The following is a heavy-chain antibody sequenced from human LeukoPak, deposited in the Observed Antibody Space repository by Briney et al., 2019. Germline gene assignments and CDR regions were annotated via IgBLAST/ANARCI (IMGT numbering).Heavy chain of an antibody. CDR1: GFTFSSYS. J-gene: IGHJ4*02. V-gene: IGHV3-48*01. D-gene: IGHD1-26*01. CDR2: ISSSSSTI. CDR3: ATYRSYDY. Sequence: GGSLRLSCAASGFTFSSYSMNWVRQAPGEGLEWVSYISSSSSTIYYADSVKGRFTISRDNAKNSLYLQMNSLRAEDTAVYYCATYRSYDYWGQGTLVTVSS.